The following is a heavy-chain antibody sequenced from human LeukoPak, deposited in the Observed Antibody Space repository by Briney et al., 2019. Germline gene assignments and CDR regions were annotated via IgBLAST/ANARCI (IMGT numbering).Heavy chain of an antibody. D-gene: IGHD3-22*01. V-gene: IGHV3-23*01. CDR1: GFTFSSYA. CDR2: ISGSGGST. J-gene: IGHJ4*02. CDR3: ARDVAYYDSSGYLDY. Sequence: GGSLRLSCAASGFTFSSYAMSWVRQAPGEGLEWVSAISGSGGSTYYADSVKGRFTISRDNAKNSLYLQMNSLRAEDTAVYYCARDVAYYDSSGYLDYWGQGTLVTVSS.